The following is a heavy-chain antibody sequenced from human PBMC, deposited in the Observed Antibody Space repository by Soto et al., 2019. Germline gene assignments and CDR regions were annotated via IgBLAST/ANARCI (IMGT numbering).Heavy chain of an antibody. V-gene: IGHV5-10-1*01. CDR3: ATGSRGEIVGMRMDV. CDR1: GYSFTSYW. D-gene: IGHD2-8*01. Sequence: GESLKISFKGSGYSFTSYWISWVRQMPGKGLEWMGRIDPSDSYTNYSPSFQGHVTISADKAISTAYLQWSSLKASDTAMYYCATGSRGEIVGMRMDVWGQVTTVPFSS. J-gene: IGHJ6*02. CDR2: IDPSDSYT.